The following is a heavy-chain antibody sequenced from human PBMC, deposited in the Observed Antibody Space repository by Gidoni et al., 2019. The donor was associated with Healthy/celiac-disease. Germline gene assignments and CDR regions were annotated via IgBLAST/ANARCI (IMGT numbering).Heavy chain of an antibody. J-gene: IGHJ5*02. CDR2: ISSTGSTI. D-gene: IGHD6-19*01. V-gene: IGHV3-48*04. CDR3: ARGPYSSGWLATFNWFDP. Sequence: EVQLVESGGGLVQPGGSLRLSCAASGFTFSSYSMNWVRQAPGKGLEWVSYISSTGSTIYDADSVKGRFTISRDNAKNSLYLQMNSLRAEDTAVYYCARGPYSSGWLATFNWFDPWGQGTLVTVSS. CDR1: GFTFSSYS.